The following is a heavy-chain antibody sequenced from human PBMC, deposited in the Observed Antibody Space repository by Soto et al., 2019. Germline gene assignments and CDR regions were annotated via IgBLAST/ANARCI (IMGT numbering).Heavy chain of an antibody. CDR1: GYSFTSYW. V-gene: IGHV5-51*01. J-gene: IGHJ6*02. CDR3: ARVGAARPGGYFYFGMDV. D-gene: IGHD6-6*01. Sequence: GESLKISCKGSGYSFTSYWIGWVRQMPGKGLEWMGIIYPGDSDTRYSPSFQGQVTISADKSISTAYLQWSSLKASDTAMYYCARVGAARPGGYFYFGMDVWGQGTTVTVSS. CDR2: IYPGDSDT.